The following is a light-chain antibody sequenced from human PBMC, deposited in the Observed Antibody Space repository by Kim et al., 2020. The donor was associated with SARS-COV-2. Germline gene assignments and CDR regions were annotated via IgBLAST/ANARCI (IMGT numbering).Light chain of an antibody. CDR2: DVN. CDR1: TSDIGGYKY. Sequence: QSALTQPASVSGSPGQSITISCTGSTSDIGGYKYISWYQQHSGKAPKLMIYDVNNRPSGVPNRFSGSQSGYTASLTISGLHAEDEADYYCISYTNRNSVVFGGGTKLTV. CDR3: ISYTNRNSVV. V-gene: IGLV2-14*01. J-gene: IGLJ2*01.